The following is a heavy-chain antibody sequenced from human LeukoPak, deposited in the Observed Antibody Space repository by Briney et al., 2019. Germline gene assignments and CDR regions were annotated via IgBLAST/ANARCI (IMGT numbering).Heavy chain of an antibody. Sequence: GESLKISCKGSGYSFTNYWIAWVRQMPGKGLEWMGIIYPGDSDARYSPSFQGQVTISVDKSINTAYLQWSSLKASDTAMYYCARHLGGSGWYYFDYWGQGTLVTVSS. CDR2: IYPGDSDA. CDR3: ARHLGGSGWYYFDY. D-gene: IGHD6-19*01. V-gene: IGHV5-51*01. J-gene: IGHJ4*02. CDR1: GYSFTNYW.